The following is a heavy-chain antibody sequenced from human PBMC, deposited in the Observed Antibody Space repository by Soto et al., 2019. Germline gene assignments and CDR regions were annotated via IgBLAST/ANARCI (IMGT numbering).Heavy chain of an antibody. D-gene: IGHD3-10*01. Sequence: GGSLRLSCAASGFTFSSYAMIWVRQAPGKGLEWVSAISGSGGSTYYADSVKGRFTISRDNSKNTLYLRMNSLRAEDTAVYYCAKDPVRRPPGYWGQGTLVTVSS. CDR1: GFTFSSYA. CDR2: ISGSGGST. V-gene: IGHV3-23*01. J-gene: IGHJ4*02. CDR3: AKDPVRRPPGY.